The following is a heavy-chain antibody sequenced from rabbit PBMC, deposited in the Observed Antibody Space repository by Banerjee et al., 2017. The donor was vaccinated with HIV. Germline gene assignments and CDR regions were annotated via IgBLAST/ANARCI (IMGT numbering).Heavy chain of an antibody. V-gene: IGHV1S40*01. J-gene: IGHJ3*01. CDR2: IDPVFGST. CDR1: GFSFSSSYW. CDR3: VRDLAYASSSGYYRPHL. Sequence: QSLEESGGDLVKPGASLTLTCTASGFSFSSSYWVCWVRQAPGKGLEWIGYIDPVFGSTYYASWVNGRFTISSHNAQNTLYLQLNSLTAADTATYFCVRDLAYASSSGYYRPHLWGQGTLVTVS. D-gene: IGHD1-1*01.